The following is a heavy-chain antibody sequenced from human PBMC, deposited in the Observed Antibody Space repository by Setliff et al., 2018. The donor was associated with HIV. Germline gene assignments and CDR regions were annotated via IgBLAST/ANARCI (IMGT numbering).Heavy chain of an antibody. Sequence: KASETLSLTCTVSGDSIRSYYWSWIRQPPGKGLGGIGDIYTSGITDYNPSLKSRFTISGDTSKNQFSLKLSSVTAAGTAVYYCARDRRGYYYGSGSCYMDVWGPGTTVTVSS. J-gene: IGHJ6*03. CDR2: IYTSGIT. CDR3: ARDRRGYYYGSGSCYMDV. D-gene: IGHD3-10*01. V-gene: IGHV4-4*08. CDR1: GDSIRSYY.